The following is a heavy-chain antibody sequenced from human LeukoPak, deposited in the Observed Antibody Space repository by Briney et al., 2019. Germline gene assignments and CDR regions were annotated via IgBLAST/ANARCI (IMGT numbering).Heavy chain of an antibody. D-gene: IGHD6-13*01. J-gene: IGHJ4*02. Sequence: SETLSLTWTVAGGSISGYYWGWIRQPAGNGLEWIGRIYSTGSTNYNPSLKSRVTMSVDTSKNQFSLRLRSVTAADTAVYYCARQIASAGTAGFDFWGQGALVTVSS. V-gene: IGHV4-4*07. CDR2: IYSTGST. CDR3: ARQIASAGTAGFDF. CDR1: GGSISGYY.